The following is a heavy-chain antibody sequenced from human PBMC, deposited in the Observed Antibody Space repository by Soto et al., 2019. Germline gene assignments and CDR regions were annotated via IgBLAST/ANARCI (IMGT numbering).Heavy chain of an antibody. V-gene: IGHV3-23*05. CDR3: AKGRITMIVDDAFDI. Sequence: LVGSLRQSSETSGFTFLDYALSGVRQAPGKGLEWVSAIAFTGSATYYADSVKGRFTISRDNSKSTLYLQMNSLRAEDTAVYYCAKGRITMIVDDAFDIGGQGTMVTVSS. J-gene: IGHJ3*02. CDR1: GFTFLDYA. CDR2: IAFTGSAT. D-gene: IGHD3-22*01.